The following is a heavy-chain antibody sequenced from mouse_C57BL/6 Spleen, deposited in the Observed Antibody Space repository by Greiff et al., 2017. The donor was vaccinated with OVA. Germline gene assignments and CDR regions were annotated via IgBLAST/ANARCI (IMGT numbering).Heavy chain of an antibody. J-gene: IGHJ1*03. Sequence: EVNVVESEGGLVQPGSSMKLSCTASGFTFSDYYMAWVRQVPEKGLEWVANINYDGSSTYYLDSLKSRFIISRDNAKNILYLQMSSLKSEDTATYYCARVPTGREGYFDVWGTGTTVTVSS. CDR2: INYDGSST. CDR1: GFTFSDYY. CDR3: ARVPTGREGYFDV. V-gene: IGHV5-16*01. D-gene: IGHD4-1*02.